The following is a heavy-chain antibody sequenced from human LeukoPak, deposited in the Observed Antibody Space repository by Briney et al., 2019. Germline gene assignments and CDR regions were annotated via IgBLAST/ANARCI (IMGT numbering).Heavy chain of an antibody. J-gene: IGHJ3*02. V-gene: IGHV4-30-4*01. CDR3: ARVQTNSYCHGSGNDAFDI. CDR2: IYYSGST. D-gene: IGHD3-22*01. Sequence: SETLSLTCTVSGGSISSSDYYWSWIRQPPGRGLEWIGYIYYSGSTDYDPSLKSRVTISVDTSKNQFSLKLSSVTAADTAVYYCARVQTNSYCHGSGNDAFDIWGQGTMVTVSS. CDR1: GGSISSSDYY.